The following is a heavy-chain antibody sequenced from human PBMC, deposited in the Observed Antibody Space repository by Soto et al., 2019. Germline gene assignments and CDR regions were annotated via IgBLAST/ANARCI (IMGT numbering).Heavy chain of an antibody. CDR3: VRVFSSSSRYFDY. D-gene: IGHD6-6*01. V-gene: IGHV1-2*02. Sequence: GASVKVSCKASGYTFTGYYMHWVRQAPGQGLEWMGWINPNSGGTNYAQKFQGRVTMTRDTSISTAYMELSRLRSDDTAVYYCVRVFSSSSRYFDYWGQGTLVTVSS. CDR1: GYTFTGYY. CDR2: INPNSGGT. J-gene: IGHJ4*02.